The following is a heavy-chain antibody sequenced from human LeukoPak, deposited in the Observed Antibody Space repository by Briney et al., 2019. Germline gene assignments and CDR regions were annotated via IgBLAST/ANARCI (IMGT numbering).Heavy chain of an antibody. Sequence: SETLSLTCTVSGGSLSSSSYYWGWIRQPPGKGLEWIGSIYYSGSTYYNPSLKSRVTISVDTSKNQFSLKLSSVTAADTAVYYCARAEPSYYGSGSYPVDAFDIWGQGTMVTVSS. J-gene: IGHJ3*02. CDR3: ARAEPSYYGSGSYPVDAFDI. V-gene: IGHV4-39*07. CDR1: GGSLSSSSYY. D-gene: IGHD3-10*01. CDR2: IYYSGST.